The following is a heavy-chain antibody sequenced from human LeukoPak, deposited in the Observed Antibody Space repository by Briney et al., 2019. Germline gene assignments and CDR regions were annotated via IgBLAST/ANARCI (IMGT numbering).Heavy chain of an antibody. CDR1: GFTFRNYW. CDR2: ISYDGSNK. V-gene: IGHV3-30-3*01. D-gene: IGHD2-2*01. Sequence: GGSLRLSCAASGFTFRNYWMSWVRQAPGKGLEWVAVISYDGSNKYYADSVKGRFTISRDNSKNTLYLQMNSLRAEDTAVYYCARDLRQLQEFDYWGQGTLVTVSS. J-gene: IGHJ4*02. CDR3: ARDLRQLQEFDY.